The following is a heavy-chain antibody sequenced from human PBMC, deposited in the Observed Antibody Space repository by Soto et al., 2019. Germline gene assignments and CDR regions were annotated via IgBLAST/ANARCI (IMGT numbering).Heavy chain of an antibody. CDR3: ARTQVNVDTAMVAFDY. D-gene: IGHD5-18*01. Sequence: QVQLQQWGAGLLKPSETLSLTCAVYGGSFSGYYWSWIRQPPGKGLEWIGEINHSGSTNYNPSLKSRVTISVDTSKYQFSLKLSSVTAADTAVYYCARTQVNVDTAMVAFDYWVQGTLVTVSS. CDR2: INHSGST. CDR1: GGSFSGYY. V-gene: IGHV4-34*01. J-gene: IGHJ4*02.